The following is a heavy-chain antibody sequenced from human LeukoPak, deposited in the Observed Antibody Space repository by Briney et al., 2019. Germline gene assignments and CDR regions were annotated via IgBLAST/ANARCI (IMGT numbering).Heavy chain of an antibody. V-gene: IGHV1-18*01. CDR1: GYTFISYG. CDR3: ARDGDCGGDCYADY. D-gene: IGHD2-21*02. J-gene: IGHJ4*02. Sequence: ASVKVSCKASGYTFISYGISWVRQAPGQGLEWMGWISAYNGNRNYVQKLQGRVTMTTDTSTSTAYMELRSLRSDDTAVYYCARDGDCGGDCYADYWGQGTLVTVSS. CDR2: ISAYNGNR.